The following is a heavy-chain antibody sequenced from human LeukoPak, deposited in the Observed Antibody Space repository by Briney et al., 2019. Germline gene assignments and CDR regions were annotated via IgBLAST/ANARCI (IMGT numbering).Heavy chain of an antibody. CDR1: GYTFTAYY. CDR3: ARDSSVSGSFDY. J-gene: IGHJ4*02. CDR2: INPNSGGT. Sequence: ASVKVSCKASGYTFTAYYMHWVRLAPGQGHEWMGRINPNSGGTNYAQKFQGRVTMTRDTSISTAYMELSRLRSDDTAVYYCARDSSVSGSFDYWGQGTLITVSS. V-gene: IGHV1-2*06. D-gene: IGHD3-10*01.